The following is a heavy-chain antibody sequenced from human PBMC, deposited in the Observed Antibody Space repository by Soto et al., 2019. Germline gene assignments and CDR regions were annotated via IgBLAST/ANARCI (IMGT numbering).Heavy chain of an antibody. CDR3: TRERSLVSFLFDY. Sequence: RLSCVESGFNFSNYAVAWVRQAPGKGLEWVSSISGSGRGSRPYYADSVQGRFTTSRDHSKNIVSLQMDSLRVDDAAVYYCTRERSLVSFLFDYWGPGTLVTVSS. V-gene: IGHV3-23*01. D-gene: IGHD3-16*01. CDR1: GFNFSNYA. J-gene: IGHJ4*02. CDR2: ISGSGRGSRP.